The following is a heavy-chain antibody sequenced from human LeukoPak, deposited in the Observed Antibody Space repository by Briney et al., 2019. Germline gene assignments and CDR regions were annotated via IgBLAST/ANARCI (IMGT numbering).Heavy chain of an antibody. CDR1: GFTFSSYA. CDR3: AKSERVAGRPWYFDY. D-gene: IGHD6-19*01. J-gene: IGHJ4*02. CDR2: ILGSGGST. Sequence: GGSLRLSCAASGFTFSSYAMSWVREAPGKGLEWVSAILGSGGSTYYADSVKGRFTISRENSKNTLYLQMNSLRAEDTAIFYCAKSERVAGRPWYFDYWGQGTLVTVSS. V-gene: IGHV3-23*01.